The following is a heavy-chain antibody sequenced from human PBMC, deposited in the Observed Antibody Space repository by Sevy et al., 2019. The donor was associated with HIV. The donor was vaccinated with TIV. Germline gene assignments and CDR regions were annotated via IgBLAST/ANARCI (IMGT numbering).Heavy chain of an antibody. D-gene: IGHD4-17*01. J-gene: IGHJ6*02. CDR2: ISYVDNNK. CDR3: ERGVLMASFDYGGMDV. Sequence: GGSLRLSCAASGFFFSNYAMHWVRQAPGKGLEWVAVISYVDNNKYYADSVKGRFTISRDNSKNTLYLQMNSLRAEDTAEYYGERGVLMASFDYGGMDVWGQGTTVTVSS. V-gene: IGHV3-30-3*01. CDR1: GFFFSNYA.